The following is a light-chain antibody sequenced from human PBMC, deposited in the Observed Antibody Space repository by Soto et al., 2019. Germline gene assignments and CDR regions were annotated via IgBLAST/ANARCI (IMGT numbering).Light chain of an antibody. V-gene: IGKV1-39*01. Sequence: DIQMTQSPSSLSASVGDKVTITCRASQSIATYLNWYQHKLGKAPRLLIYAASSLQTGVPSRFSGSGSGTDFTLTTSSLQPEDFATYFCQQSYSIPITFGQGTRLEIK. CDR1: QSIATY. J-gene: IGKJ5*01. CDR3: QQSYSIPIT. CDR2: AAS.